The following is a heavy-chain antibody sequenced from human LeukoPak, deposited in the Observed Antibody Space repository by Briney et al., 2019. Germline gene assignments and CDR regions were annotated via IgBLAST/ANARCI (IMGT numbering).Heavy chain of an antibody. J-gene: IGHJ5*02. Sequence: SETLSLTCAVYGGSFSGYYWSWIRQPPGKGLEWIGEINHSGSTNYNPSLKSRVTISVDTSRNQFSLKLSSVTAADTAVYYCARLVQQWRGWGWFDPWGQGTLVTVSS. CDR3: ARLVQQWRGWGWFDP. CDR1: GGSFSGYY. D-gene: IGHD6-19*01. CDR2: INHSGST. V-gene: IGHV4-34*01.